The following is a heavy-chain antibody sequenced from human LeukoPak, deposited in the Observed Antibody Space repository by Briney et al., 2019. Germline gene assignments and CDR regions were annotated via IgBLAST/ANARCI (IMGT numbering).Heavy chain of an antibody. CDR1: GFTFGRYE. V-gene: IGHV1-8*01. J-gene: IGHJ2*01. D-gene: IGHD6-13*01. CDR2: MDPNSDTS. Sequence: ASVTVSCKASGFTFGRYEVNWVRQAPGQGLEWLGWMDPNSDTSGYAQKFQGRVTMTRNTSINTAYMELSSLRSDDTAVYYCARVLSSSWYGGGYLDLWGRGTQVTVSS. CDR3: ARVLSSSWYGGGYLDL.